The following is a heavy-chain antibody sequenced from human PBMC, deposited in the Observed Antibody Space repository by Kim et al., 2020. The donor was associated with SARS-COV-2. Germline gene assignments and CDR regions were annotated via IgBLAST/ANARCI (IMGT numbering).Heavy chain of an antibody. J-gene: IGHJ4*02. CDR2: SEK. CDR3: AAAAGAFDY. Sequence: SEKYYVDSVKGRFTISRDNAKNSLYLQMNSLRAEDTAVYYCAAAAGAFDYWGQGTLVTVSS. D-gene: IGHD6-13*01. V-gene: IGHV3-7*01.